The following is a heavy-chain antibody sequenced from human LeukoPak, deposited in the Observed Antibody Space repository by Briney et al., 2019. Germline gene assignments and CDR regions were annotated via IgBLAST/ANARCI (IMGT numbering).Heavy chain of an antibody. Sequence: GGSLRLSCAVSGLTVSSNHMSWVRQAPGKGLEWVSIIYSGGTTYYTYSVKDRFTVSRDDSKNTLYLQMDSLRAEDTAVYYCTIARLVFDLWGRGTLVTVSS. D-gene: IGHD3-10*01. CDR3: TIARLVFDL. V-gene: IGHV3-66*01. J-gene: IGHJ2*01. CDR2: IYSGGTT. CDR1: GLTVSSNH.